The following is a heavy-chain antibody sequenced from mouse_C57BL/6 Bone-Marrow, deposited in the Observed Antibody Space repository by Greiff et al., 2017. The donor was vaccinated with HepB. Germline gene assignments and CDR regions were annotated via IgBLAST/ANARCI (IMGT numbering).Heavy chain of an antibody. D-gene: IGHD1-1*01. J-gene: IGHJ4*01. CDR1: GYSFTGYY. CDR2: INPSTGGT. V-gene: IGHV1-42*01. Sequence: VQLQQSGPELVKPGASVKISCKASGYSFTGYYMNWVKQSPEKSLEWIGEINPSTGGTTYNQKFKAKATLTVDKSSSTAYMQLKSLTSEDSAVYYCAREDYYGSSLYAMDYWGQVTSVTVSS. CDR3: AREDYYGSSLYAMDY.